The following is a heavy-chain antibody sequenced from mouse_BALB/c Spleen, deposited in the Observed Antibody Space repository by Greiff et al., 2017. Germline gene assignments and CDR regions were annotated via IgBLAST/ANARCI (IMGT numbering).Heavy chain of an antibody. J-gene: IGHJ3*01. CDR1: GYSITSGYY. D-gene: IGHD2-3*01. Sequence: EVQRVESGPGLVKPSQSLSLTCPVTGYSITSGYYWNWIRQFPGNKLEWMGYISYDGSNNYNPSLKNRISITRDTSKNQFFLKLNSVTTEDTATYYCARDEDGVFAYWGQGTLVTVSA. CDR2: ISYDGSN. CDR3: ARDEDGVFAY. V-gene: IGHV3-6*02.